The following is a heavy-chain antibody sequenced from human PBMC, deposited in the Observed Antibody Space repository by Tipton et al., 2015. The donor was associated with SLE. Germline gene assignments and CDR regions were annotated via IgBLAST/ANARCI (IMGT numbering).Heavy chain of an antibody. D-gene: IGHD3-10*01. CDR1: GGSISSGSYY. J-gene: IGHJ6*03. CDR3: ARRSASRSYYNAYYYDYMDV. CDR2: IYTSGST. Sequence: TLSLTCTVSGGSISSGSYYWSWIRQPAGKGLEWIGHIYTSGSTNYNPSLKSRVTISIDMSKNQFSLKLNSVTAADTAVYFCARRSASRSYYNAYYYDYMDVWGKGTTVTVSS. V-gene: IGHV4-61*09.